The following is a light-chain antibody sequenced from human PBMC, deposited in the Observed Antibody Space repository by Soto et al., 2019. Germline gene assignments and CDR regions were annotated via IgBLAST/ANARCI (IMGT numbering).Light chain of an antibody. V-gene: IGKV1-33*01. CDR1: QDISNY. Sequence: DLQMTQSPSSLSASVGDRVTITCQASQDISNYLNWYQQKPGKAPKLLIYDASNLETGVPSRFSGSGSGTDFTFTISSLQPEDFATYYCQQSYSAPRTFGQGTKVDIK. J-gene: IGKJ1*01. CDR2: DAS. CDR3: QQSYSAPRT.